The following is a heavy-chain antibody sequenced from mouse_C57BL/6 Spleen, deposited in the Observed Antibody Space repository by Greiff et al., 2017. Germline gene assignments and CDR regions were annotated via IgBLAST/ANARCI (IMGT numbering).Heavy chain of an antibody. Sequence: VQLQQPGAELVKPGASVKLSCKASGYTFTSYLMHWVKQRPGQGLEWIGMIHPNSGSTNYNEKFKSKATLTVDKSSSTAYMQLSSLTSEDSAVYYCARWGDGYYGYWGQGTTLTVSS. D-gene: IGHD2-3*01. CDR2: IHPNSGST. CDR3: ARWGDGYYGY. CDR1: GYTFTSYL. J-gene: IGHJ2*01. V-gene: IGHV1-64*01.